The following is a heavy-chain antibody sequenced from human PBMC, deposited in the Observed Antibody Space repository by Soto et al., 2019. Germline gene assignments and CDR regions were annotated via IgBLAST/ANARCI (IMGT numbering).Heavy chain of an antibody. CDR3: SRITDSCSSSTCSYPFDF. Sequence: EVQLVESGGGLVEPGGSLRLSCAASGFTFSSYSMNWVRQAPGKGLEWVSSISSTSAYIYYADSMRGRFTVSRDNSKNSRFLQMNGLRAEDTVVYYCSRITDSCSSSTCSYPFDFWGQGTLVTVSS. J-gene: IGHJ4*02. D-gene: IGHD2-2*01. V-gene: IGHV3-21*01. CDR1: GFTFSSYS. CDR2: ISSTSAYI.